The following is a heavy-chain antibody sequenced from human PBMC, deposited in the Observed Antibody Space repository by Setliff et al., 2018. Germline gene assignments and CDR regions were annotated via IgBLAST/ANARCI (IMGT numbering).Heavy chain of an antibody. CDR3: FGAGTCSY. D-gene: IGHD3-10*01. V-gene: IGHV3-7*01. CDR1: GFTFSNHG. J-gene: IGHJ4*02. CDR2: INPHGSEK. Sequence: PGGSLRLSCAASGFTFSNHGMHWVRQAPGKGLEWVASINPHGSEKYYADSVKGRFTISRDNAKNSLSLQMNNLRSEDTAVYYCFGAGTCSYWGQGTLVTVSS.